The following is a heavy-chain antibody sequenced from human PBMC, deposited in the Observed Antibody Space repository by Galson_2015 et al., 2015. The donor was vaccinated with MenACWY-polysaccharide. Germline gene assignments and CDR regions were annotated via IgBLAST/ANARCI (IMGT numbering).Heavy chain of an antibody. V-gene: IGHV3-33*01. CDR3: ARDFGGGLAVDY. D-gene: IGHD2-15*01. CDR2: IWYDGSNK. CDR1: GFTFSSYG. Sequence: SLRLSCAASGFTFSSYGMHWVRQAPGKGLEWVAVIWYDGSNKYYADSVKGRFTISRDNSKNTLYLQMNSLRAEDTAVDYCARDFGGGLAVDYWGQGTLVTVSS. J-gene: IGHJ4*02.